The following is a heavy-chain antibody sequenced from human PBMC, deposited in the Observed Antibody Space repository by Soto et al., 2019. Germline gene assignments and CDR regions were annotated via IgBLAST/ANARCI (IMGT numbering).Heavy chain of an antibody. CDR1: GFTVSNIY. J-gene: IGHJ5*02. D-gene: IGHD5-12*01. CDR3: ARNPRGYIPIDP. CDR2: IYSGGST. V-gene: IGHV3-66*01. Sequence: GGSLRLSCAAAGFTVSNIYMSWVRQAPGKGLEWVSVIYSGGSTYYADSVKGRFTISRDNSKNTLYLQMNSLRAEDTAVYYCARNPRGYIPIDPWGQGTLVTVSS.